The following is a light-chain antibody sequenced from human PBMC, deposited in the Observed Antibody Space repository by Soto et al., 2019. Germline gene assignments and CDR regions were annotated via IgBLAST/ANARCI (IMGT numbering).Light chain of an antibody. J-gene: IGLJ1*01. CDR1: SSDVGAYNY. CDR2: EVS. CDR3: SSYTSNSALYV. Sequence: QSVLTQPASVSGSPGQSITISCTGTSSDVGAYNYVSWYQQHPGKAPKLMIYEVSNRPSGVSNRFSGSKSANTASLTISGLQAEDEADYYCSSYTSNSALYVFGTGTKLTVL. V-gene: IGLV2-14*01.